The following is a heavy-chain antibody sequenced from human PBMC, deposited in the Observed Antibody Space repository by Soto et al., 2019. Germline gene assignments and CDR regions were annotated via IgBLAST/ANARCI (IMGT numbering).Heavy chain of an antibody. D-gene: IGHD6-19*01. CDR2: INHSGST. CDR3: ARGRGIAVAGRGYYYYGMDV. CDR1: GGSFSGYY. V-gene: IGHV4-34*01. J-gene: IGHJ6*02. Sequence: PSETLSLTCAVYGGSFSGYYWSWIRQPPGKGLEWIGEINHSGSTNYNPSLKSRVTIPVDTSKNQFSLKLSSVTAADTAVYYCARGRGIAVAGRGYYYYGMDVWGQGTTVTVSS.